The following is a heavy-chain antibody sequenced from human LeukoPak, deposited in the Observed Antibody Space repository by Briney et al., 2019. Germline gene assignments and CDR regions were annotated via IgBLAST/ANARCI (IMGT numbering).Heavy chain of an antibody. CDR3: ARASMTVTTQYYYYYYYMDV. V-gene: IGHV4-34*01. CDR1: GGSFSGYY. D-gene: IGHD4-11*01. Sequence: PSETLSLTCAVYGGSFSGYYWSWIRQPPGKGLEWIGEINHSGSTNYNPSLKSRVTISVDTSKNQSSLKLSSVTAADTAVYYCARASMTVTTQYYYYYYYMDVWGKGTTVTVSS. CDR2: INHSGST. J-gene: IGHJ6*03.